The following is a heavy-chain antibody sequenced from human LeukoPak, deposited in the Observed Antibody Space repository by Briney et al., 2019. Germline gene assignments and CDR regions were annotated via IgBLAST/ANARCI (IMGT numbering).Heavy chain of an antibody. V-gene: IGHV1-2*02. D-gene: IGHD1-26*01. Sequence: ASVKVSCKASGYTFTGYYMHWVRQAPGQGLEWMGWISPNSGGTNYAQKFQGRVTMTRDTSISTAYMELSRLRSDDTAVYYCARDFGSYPKFDYWGQGTLVTVSS. CDR1: GYTFTGYY. CDR3: ARDFGSYPKFDY. J-gene: IGHJ4*02. CDR2: ISPNSGGT.